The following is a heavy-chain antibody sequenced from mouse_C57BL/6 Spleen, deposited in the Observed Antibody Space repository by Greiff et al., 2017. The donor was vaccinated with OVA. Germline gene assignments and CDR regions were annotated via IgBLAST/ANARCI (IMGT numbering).Heavy chain of an antibody. CDR2: ITPNYGTT. D-gene: IGHD1-1*01. CDR1: GYSFTDYN. V-gene: IGHV1-39*01. J-gene: IGHJ3*01. Sequence: EVQLQESGPELVKPGASVQISCKASGYSFTDYNMHWVKQSNGKSLEWIGVITPNYGTTSYNQKFKGKATLTVDQSSSTAYMQLNSLTSEDSAVYYCARSAVEEAWFAYWGQGTLVTVSA. CDR3: ARSAVEEAWFAY.